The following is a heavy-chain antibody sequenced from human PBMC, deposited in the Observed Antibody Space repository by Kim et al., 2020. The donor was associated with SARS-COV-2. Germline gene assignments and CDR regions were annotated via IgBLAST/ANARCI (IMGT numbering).Heavy chain of an antibody. V-gene: IGHV3-11*01. CDR3: ASGSADDSGRPQQ. Sequence: GGSLRLSCAASGFTFKDYYMTWIRQAPGKEPQWVSYISGSRNTLYYADSVKGRFTISRDNAKNSLFLQLNSLSVEDMAMYYCASGSADDSGRPQQWGPG. CDR2: ISGSRNTL. J-gene: IGHJ1*01. D-gene: IGHD6-19*01. CDR1: GFTFKDYY.